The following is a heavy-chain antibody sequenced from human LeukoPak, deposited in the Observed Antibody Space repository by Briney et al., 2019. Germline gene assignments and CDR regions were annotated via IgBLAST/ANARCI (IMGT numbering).Heavy chain of an antibody. CDR3: AKEQSYYYYYGMDV. V-gene: IGHV3-30*18. D-gene: IGHD6-19*01. Sequence: GRSLRLSCAASGFTFSSYGLHWVRQAPGKGLEWVAVISYDGSNKYYADSVKGRFTISRDNSKNTLYLQMNSLRAEDTAVYYCAKEQSYYYYYGMDVWGKGTTVTVSS. J-gene: IGHJ6*04. CDR1: GFTFSSYG. CDR2: ISYDGSNK.